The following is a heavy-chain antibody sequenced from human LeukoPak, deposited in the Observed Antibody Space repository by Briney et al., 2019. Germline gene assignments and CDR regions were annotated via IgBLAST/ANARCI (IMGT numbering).Heavy chain of an antibody. CDR2: INSDGRSA. V-gene: IGHV3-74*01. CDR1: GFIFSSYW. D-gene: IGHD3-16*02. J-gene: IGHJ4*02. CDR3: ALILIMITFGGVIR. Sequence: GGSLRLSYAASGFIFSSYWMHWVRQAPGKGLVWVSRINSDGRSASYADSVKGRFTISRDNAKNTLYLQMNSLRAEDTAVYYCALILIMITFGGVIRWGQGTLVTVSS.